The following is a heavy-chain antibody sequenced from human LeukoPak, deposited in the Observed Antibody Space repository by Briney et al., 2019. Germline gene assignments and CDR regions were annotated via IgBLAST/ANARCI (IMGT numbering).Heavy chain of an antibody. Sequence: ASVKVSCKASGYTFNSYFMHWLRQAPGQEPEWMGIMYSNGGGIDYAQQFQGRVTMTRDTSTSTVYMELSSLRSEDTAVYYCAREGLGLRDSSGYHFDVWGQGTLVTVSS. CDR1: GYTFNSYF. J-gene: IGHJ4*02. D-gene: IGHD3-22*01. CDR3: AREGLGLRDSSGYHFDV. CDR2: MYSNGGGI. V-gene: IGHV1-46*02.